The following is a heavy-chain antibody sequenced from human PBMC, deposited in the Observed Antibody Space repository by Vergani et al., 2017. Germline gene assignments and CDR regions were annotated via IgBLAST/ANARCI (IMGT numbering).Heavy chain of an antibody. CDR2: IYYSGNT. J-gene: IGHJ4*02. CDR3: ARESVWSGYVFDY. V-gene: IGHV4-59*05. D-gene: IGHD3-3*01. CDR1: GGSISSYY. Sequence: QVQLQESGPGLVKPSETLSLTCTVSGGSISSYYWSWIRQPPGKGLEWIGSIYYSGNTYYNSSLKSRVTISVDTSKNQFSLRLSSVTAADTAVYYCARESVWSGYVFDYWGQGTLVTVSS.